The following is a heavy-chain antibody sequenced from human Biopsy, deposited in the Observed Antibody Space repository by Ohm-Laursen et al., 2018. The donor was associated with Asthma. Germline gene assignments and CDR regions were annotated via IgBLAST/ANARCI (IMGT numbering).Heavy chain of an antibody. CDR3: ARASVAASSNWFDP. Sequence: SQTLSLTWTVSGASIKTDDHYWSWLRQPPGKGLKWFGFIHYSGSTSYNPSLKGGVTISVDTSKNQFSLKLSSVTAADTAVYYCARASVAASSNWFDPWGQGTLVTVSS. J-gene: IGHJ5*02. D-gene: IGHD6-19*01. CDR1: GASIKTDDHY. CDR2: IHYSGST. V-gene: IGHV4-30-4*01.